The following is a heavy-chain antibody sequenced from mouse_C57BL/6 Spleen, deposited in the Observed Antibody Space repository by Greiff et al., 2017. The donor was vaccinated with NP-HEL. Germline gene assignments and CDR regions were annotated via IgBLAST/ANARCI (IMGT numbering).Heavy chain of an antibody. CDR3: SYYSNLFAY. V-gene: IGHV1-50*01. Sequence: QVQLQQPGAELVKPGASVKLSCKASGYTFTSYWMQWVKQRPGQGLEWIGEIDPSDSYTNYNQKFKGKATLTVDTSSSTAYMQLSSLTSEDSAVYYCSYYSNLFAYWGQGTLVTVSA. CDR1: GYTFTSYW. D-gene: IGHD2-5*01. J-gene: IGHJ3*01. CDR2: IDPSDSYT.